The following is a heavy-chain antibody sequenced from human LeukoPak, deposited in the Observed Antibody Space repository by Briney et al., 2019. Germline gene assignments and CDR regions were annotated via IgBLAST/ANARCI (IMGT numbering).Heavy chain of an antibody. D-gene: IGHD1-26*01. CDR2: IYTSGST. J-gene: IGHJ4*02. V-gene: IGHV4-61*02. Sequence: PSETLSLTCTVPGGSISSGSYYWSWIRQPAGKGLEWIGRIYTSGSTNYNPSLKSRVTISVDTSKNQFSLKLSSVTAADTAVYYCARYRSQWELLLEGGWLDYWGQGTLVTVSS. CDR3: ARYRSQWELLLEGGWLDY. CDR1: GGSISSGSYY.